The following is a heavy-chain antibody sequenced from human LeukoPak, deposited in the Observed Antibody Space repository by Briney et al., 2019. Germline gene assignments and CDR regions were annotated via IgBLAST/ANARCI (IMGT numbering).Heavy chain of an antibody. V-gene: IGHV4-30-2*01. J-gene: IGHJ5*02. CDR2: IYHSGST. D-gene: IGHD4-11*01. CDR1: GGSISSGGYS. Sequence: PSETLSLTCAVSGGSISSGGYSWSWIRQPAGKGLEWIGYIYHSGSTYYNQSLKSRVTISVDRSKNQFSLQLSSVTAADTAVYYCAREGHDYSNYENWFDPWGQGTLVTVSS. CDR3: AREGHDYSNYENWFDP.